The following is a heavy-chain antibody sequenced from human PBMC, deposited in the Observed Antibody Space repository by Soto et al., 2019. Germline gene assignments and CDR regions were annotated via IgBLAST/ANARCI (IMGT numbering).Heavy chain of an antibody. CDR2: TYYRSKWYN. V-gene: IGHV6-1*01. CDR1: GDSVSSNSAA. Sequence: SQTLSPTCAISGDSVSSNSAAWNWIRQYPSSGIEWLGRTYYRSKWYNDYAVSVKSRITINPDTSNNQFSLQLNPVTPEDTAVYYCARGVAGSGWLYYYYGMDVWGQGTTVTVSS. CDR3: ARGVAGSGWLYYYYGMDV. J-gene: IGHJ6*02. D-gene: IGHD6-19*01.